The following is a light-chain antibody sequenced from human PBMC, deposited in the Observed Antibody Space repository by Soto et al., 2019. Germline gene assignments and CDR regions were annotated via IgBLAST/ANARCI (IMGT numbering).Light chain of an antibody. CDR2: EVT. J-gene: IGLJ2*01. V-gene: IGLV2-14*01. Sequence: QSVLTQPASVSGSPGQSITISCTGTTSDIGADDFVSWYQHHPDKTPKLIIFEVTFRPTGISHRFSASKSGNTASLTISGLEAEDEAIYYCSSYRRTTFPHVVFGGGTK. CDR3: SSYRRTTFPHVV. CDR1: TSDIGADDF.